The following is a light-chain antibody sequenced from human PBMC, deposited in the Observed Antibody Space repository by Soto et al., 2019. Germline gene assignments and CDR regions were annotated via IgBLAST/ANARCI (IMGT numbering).Light chain of an antibody. Sequence: ALTQPASVSGSPGQSITISCTGTSSDVGGYNYVSWYQQHPGKVPKLMIYEVSDRPSGVSNRFSGSKSGNTASLTISGLQAEDEADYYCSSYTSNSTPYVFGTGTKVTVL. J-gene: IGLJ1*01. CDR2: EVS. V-gene: IGLV2-14*01. CDR1: SSDVGGYNY. CDR3: SSYTSNSTPYV.